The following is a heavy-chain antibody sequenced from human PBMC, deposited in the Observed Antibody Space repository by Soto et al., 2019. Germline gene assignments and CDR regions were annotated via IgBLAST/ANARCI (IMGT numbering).Heavy chain of an antibody. CDR2: IIPLWGST. J-gene: IGHJ4*02. Sequence: QVQLVQSGAEVKKPGSSVKVSCKASGGTLSSFAISWVRQAPGQGLEWIGGIIPLWGSTSYAQKFQGRVTITADESTNTAYMELNGLRSEETAVYYCARDSSSWYFLDYWGQGTLVTVSS. D-gene: IGHD6-13*01. CDR3: ARDSSSWYFLDY. V-gene: IGHV1-69*01. CDR1: GGTLSSFA.